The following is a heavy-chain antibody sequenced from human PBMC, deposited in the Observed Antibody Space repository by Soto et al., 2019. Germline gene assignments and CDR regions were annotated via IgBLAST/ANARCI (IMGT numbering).Heavy chain of an antibody. CDR2: IRSKANSYAT. D-gene: IGHD3-10*01. CDR3: TRPGSYSLY. CDR1: GFTFSGSA. Sequence: GGSLRLSCAASGFTFSGSAMHWARQASGKGLEWVGRIRSKANSYATAYAASVKGRFTISRDDSKNTAYLQMNSLKTEDTAVYYCTRPGSYSLYWGQGTLVTVSS. V-gene: IGHV3-73*01. J-gene: IGHJ4*02.